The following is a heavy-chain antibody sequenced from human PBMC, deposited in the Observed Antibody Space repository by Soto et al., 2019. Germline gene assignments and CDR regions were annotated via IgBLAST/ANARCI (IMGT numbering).Heavy chain of an antibody. CDR1: GYTFTGYA. CDR2: INAGNGNT. J-gene: IGHJ4*02. Sequence: QVQLVQSGAEEKKPGASVKVSCKASGYTFTGYAMHWVRQAPGQRLEWMGWINAGNGNTKYSQKFQGRVTITRDTSASTAYMELSSLRSEDTAVYYCARAMSLPADFDYWGQGTLVTISS. V-gene: IGHV1-3*05. CDR3: ARAMSLPADFDY. D-gene: IGHD2-21*01.